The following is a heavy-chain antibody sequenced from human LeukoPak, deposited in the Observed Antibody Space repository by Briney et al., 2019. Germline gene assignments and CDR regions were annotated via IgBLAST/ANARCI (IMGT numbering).Heavy chain of an antibody. Sequence: GGSLRLSCGVSGFTLSSYSMNWVRQAPGKGLEWVSGISGSGGSTNYADSVKGRFTISRDNSKNTLYLQMNSLRAEDTAVYYCTKRDYYDSRGYYEYYFESWGRGTRVTVSS. V-gene: IGHV3-23*01. CDR3: TKRDYYDSRGYYEYYFES. CDR2: ISGSGGST. J-gene: IGHJ4*02. D-gene: IGHD3-22*01. CDR1: GFTLSSYS.